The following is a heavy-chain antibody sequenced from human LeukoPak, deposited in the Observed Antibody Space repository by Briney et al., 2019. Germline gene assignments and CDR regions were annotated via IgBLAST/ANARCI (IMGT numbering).Heavy chain of an antibody. CDR1: GGSISSSSYY. CDR3: ARSRTGTN. Sequence: SETLSVTCTVSGGSISSSSYYWGWIRQPPGQGLEWIGSIYYSGSTYYNPSLKSRVTISVDTSKNQFSLKLSSVTAADTAVYYCARSRTGTNWGQGTLVTVSS. CDR2: IYYSGST. D-gene: IGHD4-17*01. V-gene: IGHV4-39*07. J-gene: IGHJ4*02.